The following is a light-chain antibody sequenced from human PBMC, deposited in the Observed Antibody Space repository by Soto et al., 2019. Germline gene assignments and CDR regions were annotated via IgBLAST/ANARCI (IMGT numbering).Light chain of an antibody. V-gene: IGKV1-5*01. CDR3: QQSYSTPIT. Sequence: DLQMTQSPSTLPSSLGDRVTITCRASQSISNWLAWYQQKTGTAPKLLIYHASTLESGVPSRLSGSGSGTEFTLTISRLQPDDFATYYCQQSYSTPITFGQGTRLEIK. CDR2: HAS. CDR1: QSISNW. J-gene: IGKJ5*01.